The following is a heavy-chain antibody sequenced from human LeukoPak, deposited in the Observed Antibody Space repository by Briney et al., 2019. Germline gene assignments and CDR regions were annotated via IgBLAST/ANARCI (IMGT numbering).Heavy chain of an antibody. CDR3: AMRIVRATIALAQRDY. D-gene: IGHD1-26*01. CDR2: INHSGST. J-gene: IGHJ4*02. V-gene: IGHV4-34*01. CDR1: GGSFSGYY. Sequence: KPSETLSLTCAVYGGSFSGYYWSWIRQPPGKGLEWIGEINHSGSTNYNPSLKSRVTISVDTSKNQFSLKLSSVTAADTAVYYCAMRIVRATIALAQRDYWGQGTLVTVSS.